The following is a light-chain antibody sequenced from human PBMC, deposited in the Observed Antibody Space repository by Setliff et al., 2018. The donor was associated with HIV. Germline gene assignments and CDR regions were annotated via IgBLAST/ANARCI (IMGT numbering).Light chain of an antibody. CDR2: DVS. J-gene: IGLJ1*01. V-gene: IGLV2-11*01. CDR1: SSDVGGYNY. Sequence: ALTQPRSVSGSPGQSVTISCTGTSSDVGGYNYVSWYQQHPGKAPKLKIYDVSKRPSGVPDRFSGSKSGNTASLTIPGLQAEDEADYYCCSYAGSYTYVFGTGTKVTVL. CDR3: CSYAGSYTYV.